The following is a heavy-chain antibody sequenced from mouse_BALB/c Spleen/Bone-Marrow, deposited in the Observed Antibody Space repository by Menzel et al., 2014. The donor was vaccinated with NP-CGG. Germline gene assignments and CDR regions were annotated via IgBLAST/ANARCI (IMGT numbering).Heavy chain of an antibody. Sequence: EVQLQQSGPELVKPGASMKISCKASGYSFTGYTMNWVKQSHGKNLEWIGLINPYNGGTNYNQKFKDKATLTVDRSSSTAYMELLSLTFEDSAVYYCARLLLYYYAMDYWGQGTSVTVSS. CDR1: GYSFTGYT. D-gene: IGHD1-1*01. V-gene: IGHV1-25*01. CDR2: INPYNGGT. J-gene: IGHJ4*01. CDR3: ARLLLYYYAMDY.